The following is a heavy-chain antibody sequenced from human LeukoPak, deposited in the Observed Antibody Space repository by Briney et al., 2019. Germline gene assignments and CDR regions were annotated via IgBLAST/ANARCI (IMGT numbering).Heavy chain of an antibody. D-gene: IGHD5-12*01. CDR3: ARHTVDIVAPYAFDI. Sequence: GASVKVSCKASGGTFSSYAISWVRQAPGQGLEWMGRIIPILGIANYAQKFQGRVTITADKSTSTAYMELSSLRSEDTAVYCCARHTVDIVAPYAFDIWGQGTMVTVSS. J-gene: IGHJ3*02. CDR2: IIPILGIA. V-gene: IGHV1-69*04. CDR1: GGTFSSYA.